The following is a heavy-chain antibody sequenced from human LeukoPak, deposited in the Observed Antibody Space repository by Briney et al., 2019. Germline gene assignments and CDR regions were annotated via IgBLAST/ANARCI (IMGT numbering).Heavy chain of an antibody. J-gene: IGHJ4*02. V-gene: IGHV3-53*01. CDR1: GFTVSSNY. CDR3: ARNGRDQWLASDY. CDR2: IYSGGSA. D-gene: IGHD6-19*01. Sequence: GGSLRLSCAASGFTVSSNYMSWVRQAPGKGLEWVSVIYSGGSAYYADSVKGRFTISRDNSKNTLYLQMNSLRAEDTAVYYCARNGRDQWLASDYWGQGTLVTVSS.